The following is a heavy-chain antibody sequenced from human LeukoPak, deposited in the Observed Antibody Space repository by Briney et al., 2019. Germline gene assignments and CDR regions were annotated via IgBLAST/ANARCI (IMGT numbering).Heavy chain of an antibody. D-gene: IGHD3-10*01. CDR2: TSSSSSYI. J-gene: IGHJ4*02. V-gene: IGHV3-21*01. CDR3: ARDSITMVRGVFDY. Sequence: GGSLRLSCAASGFTFSSYSMNWVRQAPGKGLEWVSSTSSSSSYIYYADSVKGRFTISRDNAKNSLFLQMNSPRAEDTAVYYCARDSITMVRGVFDYWGQGTLVTVSS. CDR1: GFTFSSYS.